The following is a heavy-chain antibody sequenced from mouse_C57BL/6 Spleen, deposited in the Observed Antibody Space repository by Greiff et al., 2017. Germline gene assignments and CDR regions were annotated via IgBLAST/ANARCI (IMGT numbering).Heavy chain of an antibody. Sequence: VQLQQSGAELARPGASVKMSCKASGYTFTSYTMHWVKQRPGQGLEWIGYINPSSGYTKYNQKFKDKATLTADKSSSTAYMQLSSLTSEDSAVYYCVRSLYYGSSWDYAMDYWGQGTSVTVSS. CDR2: INPSSGYT. V-gene: IGHV1-4*01. J-gene: IGHJ4*01. CDR1: GYTFTSYT. CDR3: VRSLYYGSSWDYAMDY. D-gene: IGHD1-1*01.